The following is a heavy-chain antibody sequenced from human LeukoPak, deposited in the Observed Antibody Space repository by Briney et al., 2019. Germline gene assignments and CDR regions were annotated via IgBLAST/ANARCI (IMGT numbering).Heavy chain of an antibody. CDR3: AKGGDIVVVVAATPSYFDH. Sequence: PGGSLRLSCAASGFTFSSYAMSWVRQAPGKGLEWVSAISGSGGSTYYADSVKGRFTISRDNSKNTLYLQMNSLRAEDTAVYYCAKGGDIVVVVAATPSYFDHWGQGTLVTVSS. CDR1: GFTFSSYA. V-gene: IGHV3-23*01. J-gene: IGHJ4*02. D-gene: IGHD2-15*01. CDR2: ISGSGGST.